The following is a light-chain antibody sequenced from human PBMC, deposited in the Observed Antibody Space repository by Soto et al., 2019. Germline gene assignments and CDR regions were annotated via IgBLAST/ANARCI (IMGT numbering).Light chain of an antibody. V-gene: IGLV2-23*02. CDR2: GVT. J-gene: IGLJ3*02. CDR1: SSDVGSYNL. Sequence: QSALTQPASVSGSPGQSITISCTGTSSDVGSYNLVSWYQQHPGKAPKLMIYGVTKRPSGVSNRFSGSKSGNTASLTIFGLQAEDEADYYCCSYAGTSWVFGGGTKVTVL. CDR3: CSYAGTSWV.